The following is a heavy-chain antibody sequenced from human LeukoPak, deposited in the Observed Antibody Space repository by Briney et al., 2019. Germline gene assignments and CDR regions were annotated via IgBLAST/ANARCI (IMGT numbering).Heavy chain of an antibody. CDR1: GYTFTGYY. V-gene: IGHV1-2*02. D-gene: IGHD2/OR15-2a*01. CDR2: INPNSGGT. J-gene: IGHJ6*03. Sequence: ASVKVSCKASGYTFTGYYMHWVRQAPGQGLEWMGWINPNSGGTKNAQKFQGRVTMTRDTSISTAYMELSRLRSDDTAVYYCARGRILYYYYMDVWGKGTTATVSS. CDR3: ARGRILYYYYMDV.